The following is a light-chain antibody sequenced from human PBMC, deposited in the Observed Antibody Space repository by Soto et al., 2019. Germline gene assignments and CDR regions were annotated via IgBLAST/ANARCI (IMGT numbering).Light chain of an antibody. Sequence: EIVLTQSPATLSLSPGERATLSCRASQSVSSSYLAWYQQKPGQAPRLLIYGASSRATGIPDRFSGSGSGTEFTLTITSLQSEDFAVYYCQQYNSWPRTFGQGTKVDI. CDR3: QQYNSWPRT. CDR1: QSVSSSY. V-gene: IGKV3-20*01. CDR2: GAS. J-gene: IGKJ1*01.